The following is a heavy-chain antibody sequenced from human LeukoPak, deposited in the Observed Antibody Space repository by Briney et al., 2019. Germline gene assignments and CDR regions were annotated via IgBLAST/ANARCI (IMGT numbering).Heavy chain of an antibody. CDR2: ISSSRSYI. J-gene: IGHJ4*02. CDR3: AKDPRAVVTGDY. Sequence: RPGGSLRLSCAVSGFTFSNYSMNWVRQAPGKGLEWVSSISSSRSYIYYAHSVKGRLTISRDNAKNSLYLQMNSLRAEDTAVYYCAKDPRAVVTGDYWGQGTLVTVSS. V-gene: IGHV3-21*04. CDR1: GFTFSNYS. D-gene: IGHD2-21*02.